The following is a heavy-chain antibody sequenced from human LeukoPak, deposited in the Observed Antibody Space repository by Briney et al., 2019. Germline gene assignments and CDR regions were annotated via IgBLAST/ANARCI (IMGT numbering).Heavy chain of an antibody. V-gene: IGHV4-4*07. CDR2: IYTSGST. Sequence: PSETLSLTCTVSGGSISSYYWSWIRQPAGKGLEWIGRIYTSGSTNYNPSLKSRVTMSVDTSKNQFSLKLSSVTAADTAVYYCAREGPEWGLPAGPFDYWGQGTLVTVSS. CDR3: AREGPEWGLPAGPFDY. D-gene: IGHD1-26*01. CDR1: GGSISSYY. J-gene: IGHJ4*02.